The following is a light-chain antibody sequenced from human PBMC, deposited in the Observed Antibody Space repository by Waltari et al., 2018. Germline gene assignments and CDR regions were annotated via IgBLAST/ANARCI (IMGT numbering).Light chain of an antibody. Sequence: FMLTQPHSVSESPGKTVTISCTRTRGSIDSNYVQWYQQRPGRSPTTVIYDDYQRPSGVPTRVSASIDRASNSASLTIAGLTTEDEADYYCLSVDNTLWVFGGGTKLTVL. CDR1: RGSIDSNY. J-gene: IGLJ3*02. CDR3: LSVDNTLWV. V-gene: IGLV6-57*01. CDR2: DDY.